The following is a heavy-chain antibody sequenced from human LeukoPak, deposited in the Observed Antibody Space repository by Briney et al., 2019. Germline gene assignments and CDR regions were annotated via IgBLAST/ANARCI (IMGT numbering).Heavy chain of an antibody. CDR3: ARDRMIVVVRGAFDI. D-gene: IGHD3-22*01. J-gene: IGHJ3*02. CDR1: GGSISSYY. CDR2: IYYSGST. Sequence: SETLSLTCTVSGGSISSYYWSWIRQPPGKGLEWIGYIYYSGSTNYNPSLKSRVTISVDTSKNQFSLKLSSVTAADTAVYYCARDRMIVVVRGAFDIWGQGTMVTVSS. V-gene: IGHV4-59*12.